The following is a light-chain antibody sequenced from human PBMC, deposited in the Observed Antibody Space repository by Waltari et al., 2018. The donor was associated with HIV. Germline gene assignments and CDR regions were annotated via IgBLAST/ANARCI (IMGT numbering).Light chain of an antibody. Sequence: QSVLTQPPSASGTPGQRVTISCSGSNSNIRSNTVNWYQQLPGTAPKLLIYTNNQRPSGVPDRFSGSKSGTSASLAISRLQSEDEADYYCAAWDDSLNGVVCGGGTRLTVL. CDR1: NSNIRSNT. CDR2: TNN. V-gene: IGLV1-44*01. J-gene: IGLJ3*02. CDR3: AAWDDSLNGVV.